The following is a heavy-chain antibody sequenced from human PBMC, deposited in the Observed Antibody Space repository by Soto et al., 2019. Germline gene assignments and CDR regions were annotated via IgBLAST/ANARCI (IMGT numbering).Heavy chain of an antibody. CDR3: ARDYSNLPYYYYYYGMDV. CDR2: INAGNGNT. V-gene: IGHV1-3*01. Sequence: ASVKVSCKASGYTFTSYAMHWVRQAPGQRLEWTGWINAGNGNTKYSQKFQGRVTITRDTSASTAYMELSSLRSEDTAVYYCARDYSNLPYYYYYYGMDVWGQGTTVTVSS. D-gene: IGHD4-4*01. J-gene: IGHJ6*02. CDR1: GYTFTSYA.